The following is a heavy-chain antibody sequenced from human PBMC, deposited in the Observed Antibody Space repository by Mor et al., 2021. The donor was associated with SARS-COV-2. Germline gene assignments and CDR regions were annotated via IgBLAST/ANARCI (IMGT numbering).Heavy chain of an antibody. CDR3: ARASAVAGLKKGNNWFDP. J-gene: IGHJ5*02. Sequence: APGTCLEWVANIKQDGSEKYYVDSVKGRFTISRDNAKNSLYLQMNSLRAEDTAVYYCARASAVAGLKKGNNWFDPWGQGTLVTVSS. D-gene: IGHD6-19*01. CDR2: IKQDGSEK. V-gene: IGHV3-7*01.